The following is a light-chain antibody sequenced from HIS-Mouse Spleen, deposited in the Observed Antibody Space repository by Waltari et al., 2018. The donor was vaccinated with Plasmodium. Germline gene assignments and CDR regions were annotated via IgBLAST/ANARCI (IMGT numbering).Light chain of an antibody. CDR2: EGS. CDR1: SSAVGSDNL. V-gene: IGLV2-23*01. J-gene: IGLJ2*01. CDR3: CSYAGSSNVV. Sequence: QSDLTQPASASGSPGQSITISCHGTSSAVGSDNLVSWYQQHPGKAPKLMIYEGSKRPSGVSNRFSGSKSGNTASLTISGLQAEDEADDYCCSYAGSSNVVFGGGTKLTVL.